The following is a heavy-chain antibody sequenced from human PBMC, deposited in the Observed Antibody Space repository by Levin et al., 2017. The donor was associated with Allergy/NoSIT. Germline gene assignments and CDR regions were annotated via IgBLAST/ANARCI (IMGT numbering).Heavy chain of an antibody. Sequence: ASVKVSCKISGNTHTELSKHWVRQAPGRGLEWMGGVDPENGDIIYAEKFQGRVTMTEDPSTDTGYMELRSLTFEDTAVYYCATLVGGSFLHWFDPWGQGTLVTVSS. CDR1: GNTHTELS. D-gene: IGHD1-26*01. CDR3: ATLVGGSFLHWFDP. V-gene: IGHV1-24*01. J-gene: IGHJ5*02. CDR2: VDPENGDI.